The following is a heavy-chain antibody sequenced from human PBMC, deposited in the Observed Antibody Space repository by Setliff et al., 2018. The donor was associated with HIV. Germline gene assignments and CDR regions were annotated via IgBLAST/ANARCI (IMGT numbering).Heavy chain of an antibody. J-gene: IGHJ4*02. CDR3: ARDLSISNPYYDILTGPGVY. CDR2: INPSGGST. CDR1: GYTFNSYG. V-gene: IGHV1-46*02. D-gene: IGHD3-9*01. Sequence: ASVKVSCKASGYTFNSYGISWVRQAPGQGLEWMGAINPSGGSTRYAQKFQGRVTMTRDTSTSTVYMELSSLRSEDTAVYYCARDLSISNPYYDILTGPGVYWGQGTLVTVSS.